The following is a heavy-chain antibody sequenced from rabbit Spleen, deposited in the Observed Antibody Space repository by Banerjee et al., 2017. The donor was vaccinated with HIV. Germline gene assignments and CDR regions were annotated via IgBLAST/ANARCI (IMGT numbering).Heavy chain of an antibody. CDR2: IDIGSSGFT. J-gene: IGHJ6*01. CDR1: GVSFSGDSY. Sequence: QSLEESGGDLVKPGASMTLTCIASGVSFSGDSYMCWVRQAPGKGLEWIVCIDIGSSGFTYSANVAKGRFTNSKTASPTVTLQRTSRTAADTATYFCARDTSSSLASSGRDLWGTGTLVTDS. D-gene: IGHD1-1*01. V-gene: IGHV1S40*01. CDR3: ARDTSSSLASSGRDL.